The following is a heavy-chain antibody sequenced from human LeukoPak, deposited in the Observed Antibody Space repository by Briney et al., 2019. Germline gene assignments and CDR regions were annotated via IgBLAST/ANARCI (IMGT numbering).Heavy chain of an antibody. V-gene: IGHV3-7*01. CDR1: GLTFSSYW. CDR3: AKVAVNYDNFLGYYHYYMDV. D-gene: IGHD2/OR15-2a*01. CDR2: INQDGSEK. J-gene: IGHJ6*03. Sequence: GGSLRLSCAASGLTFSSYWMTWVRQAPGKGLEWVTNINQDGSEKYYVDSVKGRFTVSRDNARNSLNLLMNSLRAEDTAVYYCAKVAVNYDNFLGYYHYYMDVWGKGTTVTVSS.